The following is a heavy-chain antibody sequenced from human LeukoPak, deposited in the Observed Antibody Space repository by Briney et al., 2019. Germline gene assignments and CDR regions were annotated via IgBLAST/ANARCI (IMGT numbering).Heavy chain of an antibody. V-gene: IGHV4-59*08. CDR1: GGSISSYY. J-gene: IGHJ4*02. CDR3: ARHLDDYDSSGYYYYFDY. D-gene: IGHD3-22*01. CDR2: IYYSGST. Sequence: SETLSLTCTVSGGSISSYYWSWIRQPPGKGLEWIGYIYYSGSTNYNPSLKSRVTISVDTSKNQCSLKLSSVTAADTAAYYCARHLDDYDSSGYYYYFDYWGQGTLVTVSS.